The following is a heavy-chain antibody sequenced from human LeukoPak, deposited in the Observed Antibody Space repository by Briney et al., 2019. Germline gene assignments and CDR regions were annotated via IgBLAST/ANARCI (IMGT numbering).Heavy chain of an antibody. CDR3: ARAEEYCSSTSCYKNYYYYMDV. D-gene: IGHD2-2*02. CDR2: INPSGGST. Sequence: ASVKVSCKASGYTFTSYYMHWVRQAPGQGLEWMGIINPSGGSTSYAQKFQGRVTMTRDTSTSTVYMELSSLRSEDTAVYYCARAEEYCSSTSCYKNYYYYMDVWGKGTTVTVSS. CDR1: GYTFTSYY. V-gene: IGHV1-46*01. J-gene: IGHJ6*03.